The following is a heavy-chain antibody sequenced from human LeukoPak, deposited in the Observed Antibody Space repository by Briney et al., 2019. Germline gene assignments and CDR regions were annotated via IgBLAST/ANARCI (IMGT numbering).Heavy chain of an antibody. J-gene: IGHJ4*02. CDR3: AHRLGGGSVSSGVGYFDY. Sequence: SGPTLVNPTQTLTLTCTFSGFSLSTSGVGVGWIRQPPGKALEWFALIYWNDDKRYSPSLKSRLTITKDTSKNQVVLTMTNMDPVDTATYYCAHRLGGGSVSSGVGYFDYWGQGTLVTVSS. CDR2: IYWNDDK. CDR1: GFSLSTSGVG. V-gene: IGHV2-5*01. D-gene: IGHD6-19*01.